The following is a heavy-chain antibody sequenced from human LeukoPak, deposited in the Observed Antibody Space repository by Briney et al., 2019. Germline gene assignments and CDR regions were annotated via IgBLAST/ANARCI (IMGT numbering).Heavy chain of an antibody. J-gene: IGHJ3*02. CDR1: GYTFTGYY. CDR2: INSNNGGT. CDR3: ARDLTSSRENAFDI. V-gene: IGHV1-2*02. D-gene: IGHD6-6*01. Sequence: GASVKVSCKASGYTFTGYYMHWVRQAPGQGLEWMGWINSNNGGTNYAQKFEGRVTMTRDTSISVAYMEPSRLTSDDTAVYYCARDLTSSRENAFDIWGQGTMVTVSS.